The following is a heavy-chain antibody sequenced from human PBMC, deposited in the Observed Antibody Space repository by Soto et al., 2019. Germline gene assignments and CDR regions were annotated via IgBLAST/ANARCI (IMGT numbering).Heavy chain of an antibody. CDR2: IGTAGDT. D-gene: IGHD6-19*01. Sequence: LRLSCAASGFTFSSYDMHWVRQATGKGLEWVSAIGTAGDTYYPGSVKGRFTISRENAKNSLYLQMNSLRAGDTAVYYCARGKRVDSSGWFTPLDYWRQGTLVTVSS. J-gene: IGHJ4*02. CDR3: ARGKRVDSSGWFTPLDY. V-gene: IGHV3-13*01. CDR1: GFTFSSYD.